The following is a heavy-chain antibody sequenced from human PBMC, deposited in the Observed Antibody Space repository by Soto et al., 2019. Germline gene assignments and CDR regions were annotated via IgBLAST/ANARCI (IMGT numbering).Heavy chain of an antibody. CDR3: ARPSSGLDAFDI. CDR1: GFTFSGHY. J-gene: IGHJ3*02. D-gene: IGHD6-19*01. V-gene: IGHV3-72*01. Sequence: QPGGSLRLSCAASGFTFSGHYMDWVRQAPGKGLEWVGRTRNKANSYTTEYAASVKGRFTISRDDSKNSLYLQMNSLKTEDTAVYYCARPSSGLDAFDIWGQGTMVTVSS. CDR2: TRNKANSYTT.